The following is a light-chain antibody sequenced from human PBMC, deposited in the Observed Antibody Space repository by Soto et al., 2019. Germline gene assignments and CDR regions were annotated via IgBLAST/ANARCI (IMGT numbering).Light chain of an antibody. CDR3: AVWDDSLNGSVA. V-gene: IGLV1-47*01. J-gene: IGLJ2*01. CDR1: SSNLGSNF. CDR2: RND. Sequence: QSVLTQAPSASGTPGQRVTISCSGSSSNLGSNFVYWYQKVPGTAPKVLIYRNDQRPSGVPDRFSGSKSGTSASLAISGLRSEDEADYYCAVWDDSLNGSVAFGGGTKLTVL.